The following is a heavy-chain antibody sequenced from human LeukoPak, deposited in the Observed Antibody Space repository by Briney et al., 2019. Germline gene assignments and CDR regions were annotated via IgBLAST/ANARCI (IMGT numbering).Heavy chain of an antibody. J-gene: IGHJ4*02. CDR2: TSDRGDYT. CDR1: GFTFSSYW. V-gene: IGHV3-23*01. CDR3: ARKAQYNGHYPLDY. D-gene: IGHD1-7*01. Sequence: GGSLRLSCAASGFTFSSYWMSWVRQAPGKGLEWVSGTSDRGDYTYYADSVKGRFTISRDSSKNTLFLQMNSLRAEDTALYFCARKAQYNGHYPLDYWGQGTLVTVSS.